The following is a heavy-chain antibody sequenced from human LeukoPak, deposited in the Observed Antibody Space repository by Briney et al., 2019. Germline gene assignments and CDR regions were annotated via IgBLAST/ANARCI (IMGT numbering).Heavy chain of an antibody. J-gene: IGHJ4*02. D-gene: IGHD3-22*01. CDR2: ISGSGGST. CDR3: AKRGYCDSSGYYGPFDY. CDR1: GFTFSSYG. Sequence: GGSLRLSCAASGFTFSSYGMSWVRQAPGKGLEWVSGISGSGGSTYYADSVKGRFTISRDSSKSTLYLQMNSLRTEDTAVYYCAKRGYCDSSGYYGPFDYWGQGTLVTVSS. V-gene: IGHV3-23*01.